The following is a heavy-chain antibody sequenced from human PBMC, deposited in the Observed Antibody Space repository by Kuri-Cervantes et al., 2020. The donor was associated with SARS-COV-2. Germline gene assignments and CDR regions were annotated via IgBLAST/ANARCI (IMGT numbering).Heavy chain of an antibody. V-gene: IGHV3-11*04. CDR1: GFTFSDYY. D-gene: IGHD7-27*01. Sequence: GGSLRLSCAASGFTFSDYYMSWIRQAPGKGLEWVSYISSSGSTIYYADSVKGRFTISRDNAKNSLYLQMSSLRGEDTAVYYCARDLRLGKSLDYWGQGTLVTVSS. J-gene: IGHJ4*02. CDR2: ISSSGSTI. CDR3: ARDLRLGKSLDY.